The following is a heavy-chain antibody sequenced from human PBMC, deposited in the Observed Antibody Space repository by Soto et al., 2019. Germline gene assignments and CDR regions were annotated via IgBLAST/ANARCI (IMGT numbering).Heavy chain of an antibody. Sequence: PGGSLRLSCAASGFTVSSDFMTWIRQAPGKGLEWVSIIRGDAKTNYADSVEGRFTISRDNSKNTLSLQMNSLRAEDTAVYYCASRGNWGQGTLVTVSS. CDR3: ASRGN. J-gene: IGHJ4*02. D-gene: IGHD6-13*01. V-gene: IGHV3-66*01. CDR1: GFTVSSDF. CDR2: IRGDAKT.